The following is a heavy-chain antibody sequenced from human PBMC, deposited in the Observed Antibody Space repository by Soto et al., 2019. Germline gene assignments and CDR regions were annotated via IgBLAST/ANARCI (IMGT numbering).Heavy chain of an antibody. Sequence: LRLSCAAAGFTFSSYAMGWVRQGPGKGLEWVAVVSIGGSTHYADSVRGRFTTSRDNSKNTLSLQMNSLTAEDTAVYFCAKRRGAGGHFDYWGQGALVTVSS. CDR1: GFTFSSYA. CDR3: AKRRGAGGHFDY. CDR2: VSIGGST. J-gene: IGHJ4*02. V-gene: IGHV3-23*01. D-gene: IGHD2-15*01.